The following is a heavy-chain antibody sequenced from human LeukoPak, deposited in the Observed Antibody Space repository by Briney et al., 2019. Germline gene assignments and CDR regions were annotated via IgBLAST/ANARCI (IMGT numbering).Heavy chain of an antibody. J-gene: IGHJ6*02. Sequence: SETLSLTCTVSGGSISSSSYYWGWIRQPPGKGPEWIGSIYYSGSTYYNPSLKSRVTISVDTSKNQFSLKLSSVTAADTAVYYCARQKPYPKDYYYGMDVWGQGTTVTVSS. CDR2: IYYSGST. CDR3: ARQKPYPKDYYYGMDV. D-gene: IGHD1-14*01. CDR1: GGSISSSSYY. V-gene: IGHV4-39*01.